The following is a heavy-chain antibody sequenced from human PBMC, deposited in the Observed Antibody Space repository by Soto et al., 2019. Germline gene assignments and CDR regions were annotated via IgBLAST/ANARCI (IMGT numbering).Heavy chain of an antibody. CDR2: ISGSGGST. CDR3: AKGRGYCSSTSCYVGSDY. D-gene: IGHD2-2*01. Sequence: EVQLLESGGGLVQPGGSLRLSCAASGFTFSSYAMSWVRQAPGKGLEWVSAISGSGGSTYYADSVKGRFTISRDNAKNTRYLHMNSLRAEDTAVYYCAKGRGYCSSTSCYVGSDYWGQGTLVTVSS. CDR1: GFTFSSYA. J-gene: IGHJ4*02. V-gene: IGHV3-23*01.